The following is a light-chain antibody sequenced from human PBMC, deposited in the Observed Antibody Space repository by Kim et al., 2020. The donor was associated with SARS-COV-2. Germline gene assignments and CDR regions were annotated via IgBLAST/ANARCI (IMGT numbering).Light chain of an antibody. J-gene: IGLJ3*02. Sequence: PGKTASITCGGNNIGSKSVHWCQQKPGQAPVLVISYDSDRPSGILERFSGSNSGNTATLTIRRVEAGDEADYYCQVWDSTIDHRVVFGGGTQLTVL. CDR1: NIGSKS. CDR3: QVWDSTIDHRVV. V-gene: IGLV3-21*04. CDR2: YDS.